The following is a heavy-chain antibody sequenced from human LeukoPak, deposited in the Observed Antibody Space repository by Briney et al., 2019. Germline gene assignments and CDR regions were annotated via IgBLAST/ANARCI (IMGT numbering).Heavy chain of an antibody. J-gene: IGHJ4*02. D-gene: IGHD6-19*01. CDR2: IRYDGSNK. V-gene: IGHV3-30*02. CDR1: GLTFSSYG. CDR3: AKDPRYSSGLFPSYLDY. Sequence: GGSLRLSCAASGLTFSSYGMHWVRQAPGKGLEWVAFIRYDGSNKYYADSVKGRFTISRDNSKNTLYLQMNSLRAEDTAVYYCAKDPRYSSGLFPSYLDYWGQGTLVTVSS.